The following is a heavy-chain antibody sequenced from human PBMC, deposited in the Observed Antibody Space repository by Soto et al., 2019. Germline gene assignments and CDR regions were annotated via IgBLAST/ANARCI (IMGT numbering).Heavy chain of an antibody. CDR3: ARGGGSFTPLDY. CDR1: GGSIGSGGYS. Sequence: SETLSLTCAVSGGSIGSGGYSWSWIRQPPGKGLEWIGYIYHSGSTYYNPSLKSRVTISVDRSKNQFSLKLSSVTAAETAVYYCARGGGSFTPLDYWGQGTLVTVSS. CDR2: IYHSGST. V-gene: IGHV4-30-2*01. D-gene: IGHD1-26*01. J-gene: IGHJ4*02.